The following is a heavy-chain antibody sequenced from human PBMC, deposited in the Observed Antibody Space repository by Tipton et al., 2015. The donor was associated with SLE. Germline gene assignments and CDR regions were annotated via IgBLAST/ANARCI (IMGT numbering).Heavy chain of an antibody. J-gene: IGHJ6*02. V-gene: IGHV4-34*01. Sequence: LRLSCAVYGGSFSGYYWSWIRQPPGKGLEWIGEINHSGSTNYNPSLKSRVTISVETSKNQFSLKLSSVTAADTAVYYCARRTTMVQGVINYYYGMDVWGQGTTVTVSS. CDR1: GGSFSGYY. D-gene: IGHD3-10*01. CDR3: ARRTTMVQGVINYYYGMDV. CDR2: INHSGST.